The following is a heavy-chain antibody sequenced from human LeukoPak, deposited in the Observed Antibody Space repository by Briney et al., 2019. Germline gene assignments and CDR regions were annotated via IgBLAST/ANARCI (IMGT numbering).Heavy chain of an antibody. V-gene: IGHV4-34*01. CDR1: GGPFSGYF. D-gene: IGHD3-10*01. J-gene: IGHJ4*02. CDR3: ARRYYYNLGSFPFDF. Sequence: SETLSLTCAVSGGPFSGYFWSCIRQSSAKGLEWIGEIHNSGTTNYNPSLNSRVTISEDTSKNQFYLNLSSVTAADTAVYYCARRYYYNLGSFPFDFWGQGTLVTVSS. CDR2: IHNSGTT.